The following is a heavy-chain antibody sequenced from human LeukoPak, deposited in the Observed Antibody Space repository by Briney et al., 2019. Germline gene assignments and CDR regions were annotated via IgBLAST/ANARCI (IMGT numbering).Heavy chain of an antibody. CDR3: GGGGIEGANHVVFDI. J-gene: IGHJ3*02. D-gene: IGHD3-16*01. Sequence: SETLSLTCTVSGGSISSFSYHWAWIRQPPGKGLEWIASVYYSGSTYYNPSLKSRVTISVDTSRNQFSLKLSSVTAADTAVYYCGGGGIEGANHVVFDIWGRGKMVTVFS. V-gene: IGHV4-39*01. CDR2: VYYSGST. CDR1: GGSISSFSYH.